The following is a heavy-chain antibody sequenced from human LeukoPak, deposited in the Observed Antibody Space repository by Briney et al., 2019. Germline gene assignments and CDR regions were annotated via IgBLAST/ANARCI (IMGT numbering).Heavy chain of an antibody. J-gene: IGHJ6*02. CDR1: GFTFSSYS. CDR2: ISSSSYI. Sequence: GGSLRLSCAASGFTFSSYSMNWVRQAPGKGLEGVSSISSSSYIYYADSVKGRFTISRDNAKNSLYLQMNSLRAEDTAVYYCARDEATYYYYYGMDVWGQGTTVTVSS. V-gene: IGHV3-21*01. CDR3: ARDEATYYYYYGMDV.